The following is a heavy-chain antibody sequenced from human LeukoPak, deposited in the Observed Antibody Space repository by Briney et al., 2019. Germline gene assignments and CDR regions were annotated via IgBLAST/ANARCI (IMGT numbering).Heavy chain of an antibody. Sequence: GGSLRLSCAASGFTFSSYAMHWVRQAPGKGLEWVAVISYDGSNKYYADSVKGRFTISRDNSKNTLYLQMNSLRAEDTAVYYCAKLDIVVVVAVDYWGQGTLVTVSS. D-gene: IGHD2-15*01. J-gene: IGHJ4*02. CDR2: ISYDGSNK. CDR3: AKLDIVVVVAVDY. CDR1: GFTFSSYA. V-gene: IGHV3-30-3*02.